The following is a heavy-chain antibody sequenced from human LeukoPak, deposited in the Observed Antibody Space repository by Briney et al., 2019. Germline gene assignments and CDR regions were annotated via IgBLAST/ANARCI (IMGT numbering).Heavy chain of an antibody. J-gene: IGHJ3*02. V-gene: IGHV4-4*07. CDR2: IYTSGST. D-gene: IGHD3-22*01. Sequence: SETLSLTCTVSGGSISSYYWGWIRQPAGKGLEWIGRIYTSGSTNYNPSLKSRVTMSVDTSKNQFSLKLSSVTAADTAVYYCARDSDYYDSSGYYYAGAFDIWGQGTMVTVSS. CDR1: GGSISSYY. CDR3: ARDSDYYDSSGYYYAGAFDI.